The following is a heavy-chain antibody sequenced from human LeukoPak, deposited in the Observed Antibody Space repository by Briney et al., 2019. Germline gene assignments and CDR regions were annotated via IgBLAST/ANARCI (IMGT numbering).Heavy chain of an antibody. D-gene: IGHD3-10*01. V-gene: IGHV1-69*06. CDR3: ARDPNFGFADTKDAFDI. CDR1: GGTVSRYA. CDR2: IIPIFGTA. J-gene: IGHJ3*02. Sequence: ASVKVSCKASGGTVSRYAISWVRQAPGQGLEWMGGIIPIFGTANYAQKFQGRVTITADKSTSTAYMELSSLRSEDTAVYYCARDPNFGFADTKDAFDIWGQGTMVTVSS.